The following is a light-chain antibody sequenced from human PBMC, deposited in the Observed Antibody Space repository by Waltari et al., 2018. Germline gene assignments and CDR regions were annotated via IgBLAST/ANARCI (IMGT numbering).Light chain of an antibody. Sequence: DFVMTQSPDSMDVSLGERATINCKSSHSLLYTSNNKNNLAWYRQQPGQPPQLLIDRASTRESGVPDRFSGSGSGTDFSLTISSLQAEDVAVYYCQKYYTIPFTFGPGTNVDIK. V-gene: IGKV4-1*01. CDR3: QKYYTIPFT. CDR2: RAS. J-gene: IGKJ3*01. CDR1: HSLLYTSNNKNN.